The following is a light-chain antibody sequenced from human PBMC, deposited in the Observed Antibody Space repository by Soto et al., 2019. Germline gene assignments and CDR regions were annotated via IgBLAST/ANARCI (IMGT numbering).Light chain of an antibody. V-gene: IGKV3-20*01. Sequence: EIVLTQSPGTLSLSPGERATLSCRASQSVSSSFLAWYQQKPGQAPRLLIYGASSRATGIPDRFSGSGSGTDFTLTISRLEPEDVAVYYCQQDDSSPRTFGQGTKLEIK. J-gene: IGKJ2*01. CDR1: QSVSSSF. CDR2: GAS. CDR3: QQDDSSPRT.